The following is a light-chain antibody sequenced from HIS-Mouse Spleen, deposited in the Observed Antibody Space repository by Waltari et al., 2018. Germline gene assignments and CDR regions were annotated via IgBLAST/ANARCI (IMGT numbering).Light chain of an antibody. V-gene: IGKV4-1*01. CDR2: WAS. CDR3: QQYYSTPT. J-gene: IGKJ4*01. Sequence: DIVMTQSPDSLSLSLGERATINCKSSQSVLYSSNNKNYLAWYQQKPGQTPKLLIYWASTRESGVTDRFSGSGSGTDFTLTISSLQAEDVAVYYCQQYYSTPTFGGGTKVEIK. CDR1: QSVLYSSNNKNY.